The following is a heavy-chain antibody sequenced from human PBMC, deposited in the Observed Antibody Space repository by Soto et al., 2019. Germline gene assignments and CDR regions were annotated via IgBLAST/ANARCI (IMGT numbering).Heavy chain of an antibody. CDR3: ARGLPIRFDP. J-gene: IGHJ5*02. CDR1: GGSISSGDYY. Sequence: SETLSLTCTVSGGSISSGDYYWSRIRQPPGKGLEYIGYIYHSGSTYYNPSLKSRVTISVDRSKNQFSLKLSSVTAADTAVYYCARGLPIRFDPWGQGTLVTVSS. V-gene: IGHV4-30-2*01. CDR2: IYHSGST.